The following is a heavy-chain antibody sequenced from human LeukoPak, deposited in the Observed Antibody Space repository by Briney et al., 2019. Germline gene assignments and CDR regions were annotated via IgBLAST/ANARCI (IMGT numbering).Heavy chain of an antibody. CDR2: IYYSGST. D-gene: IGHD6-13*01. J-gene: IGHJ4*02. Sequence: SSETLSLTCTVSGGSISSGGYYWSWICQHPGKGLEWIGYIYYSGSTYYNPSLKSRVTISVDTSKNQFSLKLSSVTAADTAVYYCARGYSSFYFDYWGQGTLVTVSS. CDR3: ARGYSSFYFDY. CDR1: GGSISSGGYY. V-gene: IGHV4-31*03.